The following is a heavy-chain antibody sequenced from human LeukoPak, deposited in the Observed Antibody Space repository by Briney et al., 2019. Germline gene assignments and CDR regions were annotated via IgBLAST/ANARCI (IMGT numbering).Heavy chain of an antibody. V-gene: IGHV1-3*01. D-gene: IGHD6-19*01. CDR2: INAANGNT. Sequence: ASVTVSCKTSGFTFTTYTTHWVRQAPGQRLEWMGWINAANGNTQYSQKFQGRVTITRDTSASTAYMELSSLRSEDTAVYYCARGAPIRVAVAATFDPWGQGTLVTVPS. CDR1: GFTFTTYT. CDR3: ARGAPIRVAVAATFDP. J-gene: IGHJ5*02.